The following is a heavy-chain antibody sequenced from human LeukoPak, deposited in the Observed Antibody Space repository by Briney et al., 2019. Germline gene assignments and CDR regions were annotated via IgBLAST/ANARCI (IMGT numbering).Heavy chain of an antibody. CDR3: ARGSAWYLVY. CDR1: GFTFSSYA. V-gene: IGHV3-23*01. D-gene: IGHD3-16*01. J-gene: IGHJ4*02. CDR2: IGGSVGST. Sequence: GGSLRLSCAASGFTFSSYAMTWVRQAPGEGLEWVSTIGGSVGSTYYADSVKGRFTISRDNSKNTLYLQMNRLRAEDTAVYYCARGSAWYLVYRGQGTLVTVSS.